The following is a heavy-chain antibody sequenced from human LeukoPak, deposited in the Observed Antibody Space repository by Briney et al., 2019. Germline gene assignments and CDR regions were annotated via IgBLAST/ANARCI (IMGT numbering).Heavy chain of an antibody. CDR1: GYTFTSYG. J-gene: IGHJ4*02. CDR3: ARDLRIAVAGDFDY. Sequence: GASVKVSCKASGYTFTSYGISWVRQAPGQGLEWMGWISAYNGNTNYAQKLQGRVTMTTDTSTSTAYMELRSLRSDDTAGYYCARDLRIAVAGDFDYWGQGTLVTVSS. D-gene: IGHD6-19*01. V-gene: IGHV1-18*01. CDR2: ISAYNGNT.